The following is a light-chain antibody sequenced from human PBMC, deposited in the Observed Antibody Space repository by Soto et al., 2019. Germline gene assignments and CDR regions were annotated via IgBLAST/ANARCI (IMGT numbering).Light chain of an antibody. CDR1: QNVDSNY. J-gene: IGKJ5*01. CDR2: DAS. V-gene: IGKV3-11*01. CDR3: QQRSNWPPSIT. Sequence: EIVLTQSPGTLSLSPGERATLSCRASQNVDSNYLAWYQQKPGQAPRLLIYDASTRATGIPDRFSGSGSGTDFTLTISSLEPEDFAVYYCQQRSNWPPSITFGQGTRLEIK.